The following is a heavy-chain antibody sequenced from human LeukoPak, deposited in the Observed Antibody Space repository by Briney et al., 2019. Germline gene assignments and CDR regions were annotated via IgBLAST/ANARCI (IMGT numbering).Heavy chain of an antibody. J-gene: IGHJ4*02. CDR1: GFTVSSNY. D-gene: IGHD6-6*01. Sequence: GGSLRLSCAASGFTVSSNYMSWVRQAPGKGLEWVANIKQDGSEKYYVDSVKGRFTISRDNAKNTLSLQMNSLRTEDTAIYYCARDSPYSARGQPADYWGQGTLVTVSS. CDR2: IKQDGSEK. V-gene: IGHV3-7*01. CDR3: ARDSPYSARGQPADY.